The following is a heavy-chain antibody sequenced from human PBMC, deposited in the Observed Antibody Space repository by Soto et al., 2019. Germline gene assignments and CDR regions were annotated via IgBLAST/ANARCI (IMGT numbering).Heavy chain of an antibody. V-gene: IGHV3-30-3*01. J-gene: IGHJ4*02. CDR3: ARGPVSYDSSGYLYYLDY. CDR1: GFTFSSYA. Sequence: GGSLRLSCAASGFTFSSYAMHWVRQAPGKGLEWVAVISYDGSNKYYADSVKGRFTISRDNSKNTLYLQMNSLRAEDTAVYYCARGPVSYDSSGYLYYLDYWGQGTLVTVSS. D-gene: IGHD3-22*01. CDR2: ISYDGSNK.